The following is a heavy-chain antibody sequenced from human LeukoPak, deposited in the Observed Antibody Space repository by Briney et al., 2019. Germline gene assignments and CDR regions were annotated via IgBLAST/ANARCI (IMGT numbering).Heavy chain of an antibody. D-gene: IGHD6-19*01. CDR1: GFTFSSYA. CDR3: AKGEYSSGWYTPGDPYYYGMDV. CDR2: ISGSGGST. V-gene: IGHV3-23*01. J-gene: IGHJ6*02. Sequence: PGGSLRLSCAASGFTFSSYAMSWVRQAPGKGLEWVSAISGSGGSTYYADSVKGRFTISRDNSKNTLYLQMNSLRAEDTAVYYCAKGEYSSGWYTPGDPYYYGMDVWGQGTTVTVSS.